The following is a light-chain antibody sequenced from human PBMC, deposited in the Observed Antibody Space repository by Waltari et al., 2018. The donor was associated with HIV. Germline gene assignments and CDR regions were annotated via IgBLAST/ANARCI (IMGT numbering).Light chain of an antibody. CDR2: WAS. J-gene: IGKJ2*01. Sequence: DIVMIQAPDSLPGSLGERATITCTSSQSVLYSSNNKNYLAWYQQKPGQPPKLLIYWASTRESGVPDRFSGSGSGTDFTLTISSLQAEDVAVYYCQQYYSTPYTFGQGTKLEIK. CDR3: QQYYSTPYT. V-gene: IGKV4-1*01. CDR1: QSVLYSSNNKNY.